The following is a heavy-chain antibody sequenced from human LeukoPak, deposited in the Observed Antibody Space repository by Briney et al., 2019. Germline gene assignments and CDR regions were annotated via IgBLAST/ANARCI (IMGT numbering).Heavy chain of an antibody. CDR2: IKQDGNEK. V-gene: IGHV3-7*01. Sequence: GGSLRLSCAASGFRFNTYWMSWVRQAPGKGLEWVANIKQDGNEKYYADSVKGRFTISRDNAKNTLYLQMNSLRAEDTAVYYCARDSSSYYYYYYMDVWGKGTTVTVSS. CDR3: ARDSSSYYYYYYMDV. D-gene: IGHD6-6*01. CDR1: GFRFNTYW. J-gene: IGHJ6*03.